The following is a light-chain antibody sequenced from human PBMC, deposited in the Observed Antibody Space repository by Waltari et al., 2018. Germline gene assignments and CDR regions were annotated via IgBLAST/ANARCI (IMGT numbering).Light chain of an antibody. V-gene: IGKV3-20*01. CDR3: QQYDKWLRYS. CDR1: QSVSSSY. J-gene: IGKJ2*01. CDR2: GAS. Sequence: EIVLTQSPGTLSLSPGERATLPCRASQSVSSSYLAGYQQKPGQAPRLLIYGASSRAAGIPDRFSGSGSGTDFTLTISRLEPEDFAVYYCQQYDKWLRYSFGQGTKLEIK.